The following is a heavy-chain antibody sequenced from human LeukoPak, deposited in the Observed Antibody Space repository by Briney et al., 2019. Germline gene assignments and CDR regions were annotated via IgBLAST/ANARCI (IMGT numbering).Heavy chain of an antibody. D-gene: IGHD2-8*01. CDR3: APASLWGYCTNGVCPFDY. V-gene: IGHV3-30*02. CDR1: GFTFSSYG. J-gene: IGHJ4*02. Sequence: GGSLRLSCAASGFTFSSYGMHWVRQAPGKGLEWVAFIRYDGSNKYYADSVKGRFTISRDNSKNTLYLQMNSLRAEDTAVYYGAPASLWGYCTNGVCPFDYWGQGTLVTVSS. CDR2: IRYDGSNK.